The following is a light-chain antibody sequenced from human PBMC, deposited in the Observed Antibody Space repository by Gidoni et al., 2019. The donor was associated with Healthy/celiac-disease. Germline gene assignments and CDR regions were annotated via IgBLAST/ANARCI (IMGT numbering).Light chain of an antibody. CDR3: QQSYSNPRT. Sequence: IQMTQSPSSLSASVGDRVTITCRASQSISSYLNWYQQKPGKAPKLLIYAASSLQSGVPSSFSGSGAGTDFTLTISSLQPEDFATYYCQQSYSNPRTFGQGTKVEIK. CDR2: AAS. V-gene: IGKV1-39*01. J-gene: IGKJ1*01. CDR1: QSISSY.